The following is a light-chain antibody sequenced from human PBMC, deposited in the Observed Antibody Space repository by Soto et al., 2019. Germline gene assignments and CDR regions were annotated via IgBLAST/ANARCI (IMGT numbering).Light chain of an antibody. CDR2: DVS. V-gene: IGLV2-11*01. CDR3: CSYAGSYTFV. CDR1: SSDVGYSNY. J-gene: IGLJ2*01. Sequence: QSALTQPASVSGSPGQSITISCTGTSSDVGYSNYVSWYQQHPGKAPKLMIYDVSKRPSGVPDRFSGSKSGNTASLTISGLQAEDEADYYCCSYAGSYTFVFGGGTKLTVL.